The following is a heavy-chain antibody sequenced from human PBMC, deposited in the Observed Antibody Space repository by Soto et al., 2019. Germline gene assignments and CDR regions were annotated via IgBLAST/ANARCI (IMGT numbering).Heavy chain of an antibody. CDR3: ARQYDFWSGFHMDV. D-gene: IGHD3-3*01. CDR1: GGSISSYY. J-gene: IGHJ6*03. Sequence: SETLSLTCTVSGGSISSYYWSWIRQPPGKGLEWIGYIYYSGSTNYNPSLKSRATISVDTSKNQFSLKLSSVTAADTAVYYCARQYDFWSGFHMDVWGKGTTVTVSS. V-gene: IGHV4-59*08. CDR2: IYYSGST.